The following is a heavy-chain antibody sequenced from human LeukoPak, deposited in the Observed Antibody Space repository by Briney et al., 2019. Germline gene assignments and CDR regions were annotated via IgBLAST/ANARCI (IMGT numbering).Heavy chain of an antibody. CDR3: ARDGYCSGTGCYTMNH. CDR2: INTDGSST. Sequence: GGSLRLSCAASGFSISTYWMHWVRQAPGKGLVWVSRINTDGSSTSYADSVKGRFTISRDNAENTLYLQMNSLRAEDTAVYYCARDGYCSGTGCYTMNHWGQGTLVTVSS. J-gene: IGHJ5*02. V-gene: IGHV3-74*01. CDR1: GFSISTYW. D-gene: IGHD2-2*02.